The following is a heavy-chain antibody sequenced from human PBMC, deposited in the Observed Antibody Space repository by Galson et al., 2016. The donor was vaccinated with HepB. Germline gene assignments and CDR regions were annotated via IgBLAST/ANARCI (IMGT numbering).Heavy chain of an antibody. CDR2: ISYGGST. Sequence: LSLTCTVSGGAISAYHWSWIRQPPGKGLEWIGYISYGGSTTYNPSLKSRVTISVDTSKNQLSLRLTSVTTADTAVYYCATGGGTYWYFDLWGRGTLVGVSS. J-gene: IGHJ2*01. CDR1: GGAISAYH. D-gene: IGHD3-16*01. CDR3: ATGGGTYWYFDL. V-gene: IGHV4-59*03.